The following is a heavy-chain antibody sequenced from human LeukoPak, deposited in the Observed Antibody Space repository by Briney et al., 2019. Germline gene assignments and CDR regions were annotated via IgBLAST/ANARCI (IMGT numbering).Heavy chain of an antibody. CDR2: IYYSGST. V-gene: IGHV4-59*01. CDR1: GGSISSYY. CDR3: ARVTGYMIEDYFDY. J-gene: IGHJ4*02. D-gene: IGHD3-22*01. Sequence: SETLSLTCTVSGGSISSYYWSWIRQPPGKGLEWIGYIYYSGSTNYNPSLKSRVTISVDTSKNQFSLKLRSVSAADTAVYYCARVTGYMIEDYFDYWGQGTLVTVSS.